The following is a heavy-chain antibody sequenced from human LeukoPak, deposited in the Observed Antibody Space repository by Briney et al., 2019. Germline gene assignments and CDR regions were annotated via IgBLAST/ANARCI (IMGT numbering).Heavy chain of an antibody. CDR1: GGTFISYA. V-gene: IGHV1-69*06. CDR2: IIPIFGTA. CDR3: ARVNCSSTSCYPQGDY. D-gene: IGHD2-2*01. Sequence: ASVKVSFKASGGTFISYAISWVRQAPGQGLEWMGGIIPIFGTANYAQKFQGRVTITADISTSTAYMEMSRLRSEDTAVYYCARVNCSSTSCYPQGDYWGQGTLVTVSS. J-gene: IGHJ4*02.